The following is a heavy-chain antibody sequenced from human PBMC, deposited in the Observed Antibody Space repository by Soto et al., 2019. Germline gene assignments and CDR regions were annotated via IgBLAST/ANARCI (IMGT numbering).Heavy chain of an antibody. V-gene: IGHV4-31*01. Sequence: QVQLQESGPGLVKPSQTLSLICTVSGGSISSGGYYWSWIRQHPEKGLEWIGYIYYSGSTSYNPSLKSQVPMSVDPSKNQYSLNLSSVTAADTAVYYCVRDARVRGVDVWGHGTTVSVSS. J-gene: IGHJ6*02. D-gene: IGHD3-10*01. CDR3: VRDARVRGVDV. CDR1: GGSISSGGYY. CDR2: IYYSGST.